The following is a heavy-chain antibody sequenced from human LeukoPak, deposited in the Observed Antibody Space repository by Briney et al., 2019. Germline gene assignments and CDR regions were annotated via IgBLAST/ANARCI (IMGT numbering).Heavy chain of an antibody. J-gene: IGHJ3*02. D-gene: IGHD2-2*01. CDR2: INPNSGGT. CDR1: GYTFTGYY. V-gene: IGHV1-2*02. CDR3: ARDRIPAAHDAFDI. Sequence: ASVKVSCKASGYTFTGYYMHWVRQAPGQGLEWMGWINPNSGGTNYAQKFQGRVTMTRDTTISTAYMELSRLRSDDTAVYYCARDRIPAAHDAFDIWGQGTMVTVSS.